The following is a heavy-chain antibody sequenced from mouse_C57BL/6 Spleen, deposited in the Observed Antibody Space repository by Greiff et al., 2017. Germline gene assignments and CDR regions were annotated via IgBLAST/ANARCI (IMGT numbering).Heavy chain of an antibody. V-gene: IGHV5-17*01. CDR3: ARKGTTVVATDYYAMDY. Sequence: VQLKESGGGLVKPGGSLKLSCAASGFTFSDYGMHWVRQAPEKGLEWVAYISSGSSTIYYADTVKGRFTISRDNAKNTLFLQMTSLRSEDTAMYYCARKGTTVVATDYYAMDYWGQGTSVTVSS. CDR1: GFTFSDYG. D-gene: IGHD1-1*01. J-gene: IGHJ4*01. CDR2: ISSGSSTI.